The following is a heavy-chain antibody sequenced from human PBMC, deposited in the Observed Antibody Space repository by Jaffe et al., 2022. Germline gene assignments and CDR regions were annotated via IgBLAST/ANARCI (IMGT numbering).Heavy chain of an antibody. CDR1: GGSLNTLS. J-gene: IGHJ4*02. D-gene: IGHD6-19*01. Sequence: QVQLVQSGAEVKRPGSSVKVSCKASGGSLNTLSITWVRQAPGQGLEWMGRITPMLGITNFAQKFQGRLTITADESTSTVYMKLSGLKSRDTAVYYCARYRDVDDSGWFPGLFYWGQGTLVIVSS. CDR3: ARYRDVDDSGWFPGLFY. V-gene: IGHV1-69*02. CDR2: ITPMLGIT.